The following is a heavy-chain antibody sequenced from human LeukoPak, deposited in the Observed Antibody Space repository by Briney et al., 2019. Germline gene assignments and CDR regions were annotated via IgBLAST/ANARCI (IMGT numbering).Heavy chain of an antibody. CDR1: GGSISSYY. D-gene: IGHD3-22*01. CDR3: ARGPGEHYYYDSSGYYPDFDY. V-gene: IGHV4-59*01. J-gene: IGHJ4*02. Sequence: SETLSLTCTVSGGSISSYYWSWIRQPPGKGLEWIGYIYYSGSTNYNPSLKSRVTISVDTSKNQFSLKLSSVTAADTALYYCARGPGEHYYYDSSGYYPDFDYWGQGTLVTVSS. CDR2: IYYSGST.